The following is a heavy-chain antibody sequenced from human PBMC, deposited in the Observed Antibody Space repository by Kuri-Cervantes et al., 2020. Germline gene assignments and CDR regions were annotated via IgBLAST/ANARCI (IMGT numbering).Heavy chain of an antibody. V-gene: IGHV4-61*08. CDR1: GGSISIGGYY. CDR2: IYYSGST. D-gene: IGHD6-19*01. CDR3: ARDSEGAVAQWYFDL. Sequence: GSLRLSCTVSGGSISIGGYYWSWIRQHPGKGLEWIGYIYYSGSTNYNPSLKSRVTISVDTSKNQFSLKLSSVTAADTAVYYCARDSEGAVAQWYFDLWGRGTLVTVSS. J-gene: IGHJ2*01.